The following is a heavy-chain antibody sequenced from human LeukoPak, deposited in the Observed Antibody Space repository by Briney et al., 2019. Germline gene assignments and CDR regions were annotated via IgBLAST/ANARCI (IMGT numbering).Heavy chain of an antibody. CDR3: ARGLWFGELANPKLTIHYYYYVDV. V-gene: IGHV3-64*01. CDR2: ISSNGGST. Sequence: PGGSLRLSCAASGFTFSSYAMHWVRQAPGKGLEYVSAISSNGGSTYYANSVKGRFTISRDNSKNTLYLQMGSLRAEDMAVYYCARGLWFGELANPKLTIHYYYYVDVWGKGTTVTVSS. J-gene: IGHJ6*03. CDR1: GFTFSSYA. D-gene: IGHD3-10*01.